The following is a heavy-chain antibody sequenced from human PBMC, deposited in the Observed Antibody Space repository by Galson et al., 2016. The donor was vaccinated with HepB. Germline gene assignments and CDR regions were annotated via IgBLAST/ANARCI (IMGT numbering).Heavy chain of an antibody. CDR3: AKERVAVAGRGWYFDV. J-gene: IGHJ2*01. D-gene: IGHD6-19*01. Sequence: SLRLSCAASGFRFDNFAMHWVRQAPGKGLEWVAGIGWNNGYRQYADSVKGRFTISRDNAKSSLYLQMDNVRAEDTTLYYCAKERVAVAGRGWYFDVWGRGTLVTVSS. CDR2: IGWNNGYR. CDR1: GFRFDNFA. V-gene: IGHV3-9*01.